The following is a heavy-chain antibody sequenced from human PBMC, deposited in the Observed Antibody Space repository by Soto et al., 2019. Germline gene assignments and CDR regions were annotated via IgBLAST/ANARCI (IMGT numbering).Heavy chain of an antibody. V-gene: IGHV3-23*01. D-gene: IGHD1-7*01. J-gene: IGHJ4*02. CDR2: ISGSGGST. CDR3: AKVADNNWNYVSSLPIYFDF. CDR1: GFSFKNYF. Sequence: PGGSLRLSCAASGFSFKNYFMTWVRQAPGKGLEWVSLISGSGGSTYYADSVKGRFTVSRDNSKDTLFLQMSSLRAEDTAVYYCAKVADNNWNYVSSLPIYFDFWGQGILVTVSS.